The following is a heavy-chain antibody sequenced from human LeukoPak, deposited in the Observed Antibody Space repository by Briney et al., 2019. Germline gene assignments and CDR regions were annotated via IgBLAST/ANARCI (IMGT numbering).Heavy chain of an antibody. CDR1: GGTFSSYA. Sequence: ASVKVSCKASGGTFSSYAISWVRQAPGQGLEWMGRIIPILGIANYAQKFQGRVTITADKSTSTAYMELSSLRSEDTAVYYCARGHIVVVPAAIPGVYGMDVWGQGTTVTVSS. J-gene: IGHJ6*02. V-gene: IGHV1-69*04. D-gene: IGHD2-2*01. CDR2: IIPILGIA. CDR3: ARGHIVVVPAAIPGVYGMDV.